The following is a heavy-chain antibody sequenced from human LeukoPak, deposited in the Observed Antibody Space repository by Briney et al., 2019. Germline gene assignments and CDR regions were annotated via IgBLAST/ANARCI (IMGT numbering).Heavy chain of an antibody. CDR1: GGSIDSTNW. J-gene: IGHJ4*02. V-gene: IGHV4/OR15-8*01. CDR2: IHHDGRI. Sequence: SETLSLTCDVSGGSIDSTNWWNWVRQPPGRGLEWSGEIHHDGRINYNPSLKSRVTLSVDKSKNQFSLRLNSVTAADTAMYYCARSHDHLWGNYPDYWGQGTLVTVSS. CDR3: ARSHDHLWGNYPDY. D-gene: IGHD3-16*02.